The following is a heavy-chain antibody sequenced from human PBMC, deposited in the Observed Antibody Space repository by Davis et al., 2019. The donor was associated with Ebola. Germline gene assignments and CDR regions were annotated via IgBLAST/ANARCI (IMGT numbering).Heavy chain of an antibody. V-gene: IGHV4-59*08. CDR1: GASISSYY. D-gene: IGHD4-23*01. CDR2: IYYSGSS. CDR3: ARHLSYGGNPGKYYFDY. J-gene: IGHJ4*02. Sequence: MPSETLSLTCTVSGASISSYYWSWIRQPPGKGLEWIGYIYYSGSSNYNPSLKSRVTISVATSKNQFSLKLSSVTAADTAVYYCARHLSYGGNPGKYYFDYWGRGTLVTVSS.